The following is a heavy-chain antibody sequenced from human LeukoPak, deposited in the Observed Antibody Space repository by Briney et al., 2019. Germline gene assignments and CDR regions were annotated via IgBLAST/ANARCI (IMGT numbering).Heavy chain of an antibody. Sequence: SETLSLTCTVSGGSISSYYWSWIRQPPGKGLEWIGSISYSGSTNYNPSLKSRVTISVDTSKNQFSLKLRSVTAAHTAVYYCARQYPSDYWGQGTLVTVSS. CDR3: ARQYPSDY. V-gene: IGHV4-59*08. CDR1: GGSISSYY. CDR2: ISYSGST. J-gene: IGHJ4*02.